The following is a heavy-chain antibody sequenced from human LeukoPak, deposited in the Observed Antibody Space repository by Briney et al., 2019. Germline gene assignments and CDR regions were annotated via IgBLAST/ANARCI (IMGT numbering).Heavy chain of an antibody. Sequence: PSETLSLTCTVSGGSISSGGYSWSWIRQHPGKGLEWIGYIYYSGSTYYNPSLKSRVTISVDTSKNQFSLKLSSVTAADTAVYYCARVGGSGSLEIWGQGTLVTVSS. V-gene: IGHV4-31*03. CDR1: GGSISSGGYS. CDR3: ARVGGSGSLEI. CDR2: IYYSGST. J-gene: IGHJ4*02. D-gene: IGHD3-10*01.